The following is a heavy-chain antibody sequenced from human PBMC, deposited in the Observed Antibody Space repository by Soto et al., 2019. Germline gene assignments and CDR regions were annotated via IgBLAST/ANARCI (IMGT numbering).Heavy chain of an antibody. V-gene: IGHV1-2*04. D-gene: IGHD6-19*01. Sequence: ASVKVSCKASGYTFTGYYMHWVRQAPGQGLEWMGWINPNSGGTNYAQKFQGWVTMTRDTSISTAYMELSRLRSDDTAVYYCARDVRPGYSSGWYCFDYWGQGTLVTVSS. CDR1: GYTFTGYY. CDR3: ARDVRPGYSSGWYCFDY. CDR2: INPNSGGT. J-gene: IGHJ4*02.